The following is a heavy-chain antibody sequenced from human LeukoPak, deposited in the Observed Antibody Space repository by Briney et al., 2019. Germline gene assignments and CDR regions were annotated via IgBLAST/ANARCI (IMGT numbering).Heavy chain of an antibody. V-gene: IGHV1-2*02. CDR3: ARHSAVAGDHYYYGMDV. CDR2: INPNSGGT. J-gene: IGHJ6*02. CDR1: GYTFTGYY. Sequence: ASVKVSCKASGYTFTGYYMHWVRQAPGQGLEWMGWINPNSGGTKYAQKFQGRVTMTRDTSISTAYMEVSRLRSDDTAVYYCARHSAVAGDHYYYGMDVWGQGTTVTVSS. D-gene: IGHD6-19*01.